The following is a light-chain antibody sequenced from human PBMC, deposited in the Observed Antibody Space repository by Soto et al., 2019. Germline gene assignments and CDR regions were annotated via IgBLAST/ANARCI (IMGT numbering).Light chain of an antibody. CDR1: QDISNH. V-gene: IGKV1-33*01. J-gene: IGKJ4*01. Sequence: DIQMTQSPSPLSASVGDRVTITCQASQDISNHLSWYQQKPGKAPKLLIYDASNLETGVPSGFSGSGSGTDFTFTISSLQPENVATYYCQQHHSLPLTFGGGTKVEIK. CDR3: QQHHSLPLT. CDR2: DAS.